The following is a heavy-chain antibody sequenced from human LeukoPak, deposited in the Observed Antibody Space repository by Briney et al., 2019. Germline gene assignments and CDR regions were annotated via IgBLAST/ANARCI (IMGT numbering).Heavy chain of an antibody. Sequence: GGSLRLSCAASGFTFSSYGMHWVRQAPGKGPEWVGVISYDGTNKNYADSVKGRSTISRDNSKNTLYLQMNSLRAEDTAVYYCAKVGYSTNWLYFDYWGQGTLVTVSS. D-gene: IGHD6-13*01. CDR1: GFTFSSYG. CDR3: AKVGYSTNWLYFDY. J-gene: IGHJ4*02. V-gene: IGHV3-30*18. CDR2: ISYDGTNK.